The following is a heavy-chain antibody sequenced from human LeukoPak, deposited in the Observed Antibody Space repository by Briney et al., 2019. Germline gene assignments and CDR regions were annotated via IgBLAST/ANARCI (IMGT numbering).Heavy chain of an antibody. CDR1: GGTFSSYA. Sequence: SVKVSCKASGGTFSSYAISWVRQAPGQGLEWMGRIIPILGIANYAQKFQGRVTITADKSTSTAYMELSSLRSEDTAVYYCARETYYYDSSGYYYFDYWGQGTLVTVSS. J-gene: IGHJ4*02. V-gene: IGHV1-69*04. CDR2: IIPILGIA. CDR3: ARETYYYDSSGYYYFDY. D-gene: IGHD3-22*01.